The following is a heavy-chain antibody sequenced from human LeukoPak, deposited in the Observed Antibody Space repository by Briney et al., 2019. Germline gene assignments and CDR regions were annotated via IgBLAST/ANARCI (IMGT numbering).Heavy chain of an antibody. J-gene: IGHJ4*02. Sequence: GESLKISCKGSGYSFINHWIGWVRQMPGTGLEWMGSIYPGGSDTRYSPSFQGQVTISADSSSNTAYLQWSSLKASDTAMYYCARQGMIPYWGQGTLVTVSS. V-gene: IGHV5-51*01. CDR2: IYPGGSDT. D-gene: IGHD3-16*01. CDR1: GYSFINHW. CDR3: ARQGMIPY.